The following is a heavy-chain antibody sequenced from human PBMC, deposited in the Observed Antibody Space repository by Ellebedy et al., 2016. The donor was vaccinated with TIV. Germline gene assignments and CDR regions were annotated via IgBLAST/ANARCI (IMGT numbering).Heavy chain of an antibody. D-gene: IGHD3-10*01. CDR2: IKQDGSEQ. V-gene: IGHV3-7*03. Sequence: PGGSLRLSCAASGFTFSSYWMSWVRQAPGKGLEWVANIKQDGSEQYYVDSVKGRFAISRDNAKNSLNLQMNSLRAEDTAVYYFARASTFYYGSGNLAYWGQGTLVTVSS. CDR1: GFTFSSYW. CDR3: ARASTFYYGSGNLAY. J-gene: IGHJ4*02.